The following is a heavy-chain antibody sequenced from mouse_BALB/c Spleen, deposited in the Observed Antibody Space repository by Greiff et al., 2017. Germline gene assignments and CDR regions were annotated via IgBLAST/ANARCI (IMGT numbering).Heavy chain of an antibody. D-gene: IGHD2-3*01. CDR1: GYTFSSYW. CDR3: ARSDGSAWFAY. Sequence: QVQLQQSGAELMKPGASVKISCKATGYTFSSYWIEWVKQRPGHGLEWIGEILPGSGSTNYNEKFKGKATFTADTSSNTAYMQLSSLTSEDSAVYYCARSDGSAWFAYWGQGTLVTVSA. V-gene: IGHV1-9*01. CDR2: ILPGSGST. J-gene: IGHJ3*01.